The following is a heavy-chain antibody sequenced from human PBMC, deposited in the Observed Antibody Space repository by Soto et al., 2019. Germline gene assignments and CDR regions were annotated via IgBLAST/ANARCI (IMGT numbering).Heavy chain of an antibody. V-gene: IGHV3-30*18. CDR1: GFTFSTYG. D-gene: IGHD2-21*01. Sequence: QVQLVESGGGVVQPGRSLSLSCAASGFTFSTYGMHWVRQAPGKGLEWVAVISYDGSNKNYADSVKGRFTISRDNSKNTLHLQINSLRPEDTAVYYCAKDGIAYCTYFGSWGQGTLVTVSS. CDR2: ISYDGSNK. J-gene: IGHJ4*02. CDR3: AKDGIAYCTYFGS.